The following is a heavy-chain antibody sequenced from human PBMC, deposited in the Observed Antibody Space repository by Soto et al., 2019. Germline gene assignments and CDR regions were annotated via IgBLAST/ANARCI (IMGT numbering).Heavy chain of an antibody. J-gene: IGHJ4*02. CDR1: GVSITSYF. V-gene: IGHV4-59*01. CDR3: ARDRRDGYKRYFDF. D-gene: IGHD5-12*01. CDR2: IPFSGAT. Sequence: SETLSLTCNVSGVSITSYFWSWIRQTPGKGLDWIGSIPFSGATYSDPSRKGRAALSVDTSENPLSLTLNSVTSADTAVYFCARDRRDGYKRYFDFWGQGNQVTVS.